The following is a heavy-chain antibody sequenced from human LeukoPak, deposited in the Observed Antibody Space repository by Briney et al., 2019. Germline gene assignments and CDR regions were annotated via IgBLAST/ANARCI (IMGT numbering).Heavy chain of an antibody. J-gene: IGHJ3*02. CDR1: GYTFTGYY. V-gene: IGHV1-2*02. CDR2: INPNSGGT. D-gene: IGHD3-3*01. Sequence: ASVKVSCKASGYTFTGYYMHWVRQAPGQGLEWMGWINPNSGGTNYAQKFQGRVTMTRDTSISTAYMELSRLRSDDTAVYYCARVDYDFWSGSLSIWGQGTMVTVSS. CDR3: ARVDYDFWSGSLSI.